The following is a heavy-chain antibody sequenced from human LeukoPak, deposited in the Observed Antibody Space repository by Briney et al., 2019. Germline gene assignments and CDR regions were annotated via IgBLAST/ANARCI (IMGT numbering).Heavy chain of an antibody. Sequence: GGSLRLSCAASGFTFSSYGMHWVRQAPGKGLEWVSSISSSSSYIYYADSVKGRFTISRDNAKNSLYLQMNSLRAEDTAVYYCARDSGSYWASPFDYWGQGTLVTVSS. CDR2: ISSSSSYI. V-gene: IGHV3-21*01. J-gene: IGHJ4*02. CDR3: ARDSGSYWASPFDY. CDR1: GFTFSSYG. D-gene: IGHD1-26*01.